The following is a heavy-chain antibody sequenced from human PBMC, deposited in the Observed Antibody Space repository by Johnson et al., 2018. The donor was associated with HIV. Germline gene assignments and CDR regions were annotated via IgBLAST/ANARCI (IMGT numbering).Heavy chain of an antibody. D-gene: IGHD6-13*01. J-gene: IGHJ3*02. CDR3: AKDRKGSSSWLRSGVAFDI. CDR1: GFTFDDYA. V-gene: IGHV3-9*01. Sequence: VQLVESGGGLVQPGRSLRLSCAASGFTFDDYAMHWVRQAPGKGLEWVSGISWNSGSIGYADSVKGRFTISRDNAKNSLYLQMNSLRAEDTALYYCAKDRKGSSSWLRSGVAFDIWGQGTVVTVSS. CDR2: ISWNSGSI.